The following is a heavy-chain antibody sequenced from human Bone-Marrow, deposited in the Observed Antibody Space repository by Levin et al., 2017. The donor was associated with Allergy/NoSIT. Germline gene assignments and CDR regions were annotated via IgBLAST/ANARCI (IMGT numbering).Heavy chain of an antibody. CDR3: AHDNFCGGGAACPWE. Sequence: PGGSLRLSCEVSGLTFTDAWITWVRQAPGKGLEWIGQIKSKISGGAILYAAPVKGRFTISRDDSGNTAYLHMNNLDSEDTAVYFCAHDNFCGGGAACPWEWGQGTLVTVSS. D-gene: IGHD1-1*01. V-gene: IGHV3-15*01. CDR1: GLTFTDAW. CDR2: IKSKISGGAI. J-gene: IGHJ4*02.